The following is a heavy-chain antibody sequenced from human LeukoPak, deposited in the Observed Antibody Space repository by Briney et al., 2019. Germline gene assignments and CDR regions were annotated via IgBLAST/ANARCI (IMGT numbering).Heavy chain of an antibody. CDR1: GGSISSYY. J-gene: IGHJ6*03. V-gene: IGHV4-59*01. D-gene: IGHD3-3*01. CDR2: IYYSGST. Sequence: SETLSLNCTVSGGSISSYYWSWIRQPPGKGLEWIGYIYYSGSTNYNPSLKSRVTISVDTSKNQFSLRLTYVTAADTAVYYCARGGSYYDFWSGYYDYYYYMDVWGKGTTVTVSS. CDR3: ARGGSYYDFWSGYYDYYYYMDV.